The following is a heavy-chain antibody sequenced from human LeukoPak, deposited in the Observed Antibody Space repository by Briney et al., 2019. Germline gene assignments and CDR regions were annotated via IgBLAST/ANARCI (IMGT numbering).Heavy chain of an antibody. J-gene: IGHJ4*02. CDR1: GYSISSGYY. V-gene: IGHV4-38-2*01. CDR2: IYHSGST. Sequence: SETLSLTCAVSGYSISSGYYWGWIRQPPGKGLEWIGSIYHSGSTYYNPSLKSRGTISVDTSKNQFSLKLSSVTAADTAVYYCASVRRFYYDSSGPVEYFDYWGQGTLVTVSS. D-gene: IGHD3-22*01. CDR3: ASVRRFYYDSSGPVEYFDY.